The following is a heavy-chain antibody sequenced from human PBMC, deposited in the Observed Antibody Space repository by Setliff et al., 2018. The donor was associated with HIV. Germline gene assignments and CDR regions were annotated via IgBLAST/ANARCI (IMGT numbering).Heavy chain of an antibody. Sequence: ASVKVSCKASGYNFTDYDINWVRQATGQGLEWMGWMNPNNGNTGYAEKFQGRVTMTRDTSISTAYMELSSLRSDDTAVYYCSRGTAPRPASVLEFLEWLFPNWFDPWGQGALVTVSS. CDR1: GYNFTDYD. D-gene: IGHD3-3*02. V-gene: IGHV1-8*02. CDR2: MNPNNGNT. J-gene: IGHJ5*02. CDR3: SRGTAPRPASVLEFLEWLFPNWFDP.